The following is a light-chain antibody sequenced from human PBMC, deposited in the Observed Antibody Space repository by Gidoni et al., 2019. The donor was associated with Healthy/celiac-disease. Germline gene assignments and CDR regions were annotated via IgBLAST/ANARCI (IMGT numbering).Light chain of an antibody. CDR2: DAS. CDR1: QDISNY. Sequence: SVGDRVTITCQASQDISNYLNWYQQKPGKAPKLLIYDASNLETGVPSRFSGSGSGTDFTFTISSLQPEDIATYYCQQYDNLPAYTFVQGTKLEIK. J-gene: IGKJ2*01. CDR3: QQYDNLPAYT. V-gene: IGKV1-33*01.